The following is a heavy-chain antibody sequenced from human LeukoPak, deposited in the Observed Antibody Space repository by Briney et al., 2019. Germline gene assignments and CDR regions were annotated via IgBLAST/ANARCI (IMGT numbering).Heavy chain of an antibody. V-gene: IGHV3-30*18. D-gene: IGHD3-10*01. Sequence: PGRCLRLSCAASGLSFSTYGMHWVRQAAGKGLEWVAFMSYDGRSTNYVDSVKGQFTVSRDNSENTLYLQMNSLRAEDTAVYYCAKDHRVGSSRGLDFWGQGTLVSVST. CDR2: MSYDGRST. CDR3: AKDHRVGSSRGLDF. CDR1: GLSFSTYG. J-gene: IGHJ4*02.